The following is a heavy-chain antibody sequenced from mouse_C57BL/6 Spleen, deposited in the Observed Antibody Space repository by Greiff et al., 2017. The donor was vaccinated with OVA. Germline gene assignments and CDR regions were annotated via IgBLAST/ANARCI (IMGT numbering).Heavy chain of an antibody. CDR3: ARRDNYVDYWYFDV. D-gene: IGHD3-3*01. Sequence: EVQLQQSGPELVKPGASVKISCKASGYTFTDYYMNWVKQSHGKSLEWIGDINPNNGGTSYNQKFKGKATLTVDKSSSTAYMELRSLTSEDSAVYYCARRDNYVDYWYFDVWGTGTTVTVSS. CDR1: GYTFTDYY. J-gene: IGHJ1*03. CDR2: INPNNGGT. V-gene: IGHV1-26*01.